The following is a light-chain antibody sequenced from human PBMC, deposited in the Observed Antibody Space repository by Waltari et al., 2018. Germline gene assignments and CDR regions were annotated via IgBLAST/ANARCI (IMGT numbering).Light chain of an antibody. CDR1: ALPKQY. CDR3: QSVDTNGPV. V-gene: IGLV3-25*03. CDR2: KDN. J-gene: IGLJ2*01. Sequence: SYELTQPPSVSVSPGQTAKITCSGDALPKQYVYWFQQKAGQAPVMGIYKDNKRPSGIPERFSGSSSGTTVTLTISGVQAEDEADYFCQSVDTNGPVFGGGTKVTVL.